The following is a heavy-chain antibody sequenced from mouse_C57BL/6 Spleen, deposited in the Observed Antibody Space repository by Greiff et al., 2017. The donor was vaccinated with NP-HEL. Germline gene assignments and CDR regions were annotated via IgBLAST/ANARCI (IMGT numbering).Heavy chain of an antibody. CDR1: GFTFSSYG. CDR3: ARQRDYGNYYAMDY. Sequence: DVHLVESGGDLVKPGGSLKLSCAASGFTFSSYGMSWVRQTPDKRLEWVATISSGGSYTYYPDSVKGRFTISRDNAKNTLYLQMSSLKSEDTAMYYCARQRDYGNYYAMDYWGQGTSVTVAS. J-gene: IGHJ4*01. CDR2: ISSGGSYT. D-gene: IGHD2-1*01. V-gene: IGHV5-6*01.